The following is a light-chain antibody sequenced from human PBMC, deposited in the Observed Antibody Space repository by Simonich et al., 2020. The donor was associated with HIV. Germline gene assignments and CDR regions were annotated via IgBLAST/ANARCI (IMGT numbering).Light chain of an antibody. CDR2: WAS. CDR1: QSILYSSNNKNY. CDR3: QQYYITPYT. V-gene: IGKV4-1*01. J-gene: IGKJ2*01. Sequence: IVMTQSPDSLTVSLGERATLNCKSSQSILYSSNNKNYLTWYQQKPGQPPKLLIYWASTRESGVPDRFSGSGSGTDFALTISSLQAEDVAVYYCQQYYITPYTFGQGTKLEIK.